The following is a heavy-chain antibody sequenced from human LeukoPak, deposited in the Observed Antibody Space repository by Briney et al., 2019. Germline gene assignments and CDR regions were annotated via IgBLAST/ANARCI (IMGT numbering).Heavy chain of an antibody. D-gene: IGHD6-19*01. V-gene: IGHV3-73*01. CDR1: GFTFSGSA. Sequence: PGGSLRLSCAASGFTFSGSAMHWVRQASGKGLDWVGRIRSKANSYATAYAASVKGSFTISRDDSKNKAYLQMNSLKTEDTAVYYCTVAGDFDYWGQGTLVTVCS. CDR2: IRSKANSYAT. J-gene: IGHJ4*02. CDR3: TVAGDFDY.